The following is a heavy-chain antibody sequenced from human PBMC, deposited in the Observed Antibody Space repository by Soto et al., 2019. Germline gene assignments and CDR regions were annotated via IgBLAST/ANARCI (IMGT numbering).Heavy chain of an antibody. CDR3: ARVYSGYYYFDY. Sequence: VASVKVYCKASGYTITGYYRHWVRQAPGQGLEWMGWINPNSGGTNYAQKFQGWVTMTRDTSISTAYMELSRLRSDDTAVYYCARVYSGYYYFDYWGQGTLVTVSS. CDR2: INPNSGGT. V-gene: IGHV1-2*04. CDR1: GYTITGYY. J-gene: IGHJ4*02. D-gene: IGHD5-12*01.